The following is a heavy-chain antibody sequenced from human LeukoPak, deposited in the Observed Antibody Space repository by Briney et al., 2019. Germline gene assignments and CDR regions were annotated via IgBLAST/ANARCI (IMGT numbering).Heavy chain of an antibody. Sequence: GGSLRLSCAASGFTFSSYRMNWVRQAPGKRLEWVPSISSRSSYIYYADSLKGRFTISRDNAKNSLYLNIHSLRAEDTAVYYCARVFGAGYSDYWGQGTLVTVSS. V-gene: IGHV3-21*01. CDR2: ISSRSSYI. D-gene: IGHD4/OR15-4a*01. J-gene: IGHJ4*02. CDR3: ARVFGAGYSDY. CDR1: GFTFSSYR.